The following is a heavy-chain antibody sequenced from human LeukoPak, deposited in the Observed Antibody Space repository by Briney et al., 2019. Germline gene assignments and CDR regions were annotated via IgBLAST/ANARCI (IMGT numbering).Heavy chain of an antibody. CDR1: GFTFSSYA. CDR2: ISGSGGST. CDR3: AKDFPHYYEVPHGMDV. D-gene: IGHD3-22*01. J-gene: IGHJ6*02. Sequence: QPGGSLRLSCAASGFTFSSYAMSWVRQAPGKGLEWVSAISGSGGSTYYADSVKGRFTISRDNSKNTLYLQMNGLRVEDTAIYYCAKDFPHYYEVPHGMDVWGQGTTVTV. V-gene: IGHV3-23*01.